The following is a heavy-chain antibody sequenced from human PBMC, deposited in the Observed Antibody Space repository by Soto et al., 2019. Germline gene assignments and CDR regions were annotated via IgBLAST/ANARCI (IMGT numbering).Heavy chain of an antibody. CDR2: INSDGSST. CDR3: ARIPMREYSGYDDPLGY. Sequence: CAASGFTFSSSWMHWVRQAPGKGLVWVSRINSDGSSTSYADSVKGRFTISRDNAKNTLYLQMNSLRAEDTAVYYCARIPMREYSGYDDPLGYWGQGTLVTVSS. V-gene: IGHV3-74*01. CDR1: GFTFSSSW. J-gene: IGHJ4*02. D-gene: IGHD5-12*01.